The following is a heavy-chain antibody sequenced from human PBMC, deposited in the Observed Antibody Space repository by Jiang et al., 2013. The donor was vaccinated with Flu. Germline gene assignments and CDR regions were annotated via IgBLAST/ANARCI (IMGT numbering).Heavy chain of an antibody. CDR1: GFNFASYA. Sequence: VQLLESGGGLVQPGGSLRLSCAASGFNFASYAMSWVRQAPGKGLEWVSGFSGSGGRTHYAESVKGRFTISRDNSKNTLYLQINSLRADDTAVYYCAKDSGFWTYLDSWGQGTLVTVSS. J-gene: IGHJ4*02. D-gene: IGHD3/OR15-3a*01. V-gene: IGHV3-23*01. CDR3: AKDSGFWTYLDS. CDR2: FSGSGGRT.